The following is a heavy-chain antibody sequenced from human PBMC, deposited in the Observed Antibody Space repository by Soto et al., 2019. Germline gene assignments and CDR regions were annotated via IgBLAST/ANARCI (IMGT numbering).Heavy chain of an antibody. V-gene: IGHV1-3*01. CDR2: INAGNGNT. D-gene: IGHD3-22*01. CDR3: ARDPNDSSAYYHHYYYGMDV. CDR1: GYTFTSYG. Sequence: GASVKVSCKASGYTFTSYGIHWVRQAPGQRLEWTGWINAGNGNTKYSEKFQGRVTITRDTSASTAYLALSSLRSEDTAVYYCARDPNDSSAYYHHYYYGMDVWGQGTTVTVSS. J-gene: IGHJ6*02.